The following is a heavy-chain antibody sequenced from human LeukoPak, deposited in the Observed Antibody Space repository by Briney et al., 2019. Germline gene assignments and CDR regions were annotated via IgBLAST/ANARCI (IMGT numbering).Heavy chain of an antibody. D-gene: IGHD3-22*01. V-gene: IGHV3-74*01. CDR3: ARDRSSGYNWFDP. CDR1: GFTFSSYW. J-gene: IGHJ5*02. Sequence: GGSLRLSCAASGFTFSSYWMHWVRQAPGKGQEWVSRISNDGSSTSYADSVKGRFTISRDKAKNTLYLQMNSLRAEDTAVYYCARDRSSGYNWFDPWGQGTLVTVSS. CDR2: ISNDGSST.